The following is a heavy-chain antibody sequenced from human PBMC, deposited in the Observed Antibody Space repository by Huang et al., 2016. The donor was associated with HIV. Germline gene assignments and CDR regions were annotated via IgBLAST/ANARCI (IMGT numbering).Heavy chain of an antibody. CDR3: ARGRTRSSLYDSYYGLDV. Sequence: QVQLVQSGAEVKKPGSSVKVSCKASGGTFSTYVISWVRQAPGQGLEWMGGIIPSFGTANYEQKCQGTVTRTADEFTSTAYMERSSLRSEDTALYYCARGRTRSSLYDSYYGLDVWGQGTTVTVSS. D-gene: IGHD6-6*01. V-gene: IGHV1-69*01. CDR1: GGTFSTYV. CDR2: IIPSFGTA. J-gene: IGHJ6*02.